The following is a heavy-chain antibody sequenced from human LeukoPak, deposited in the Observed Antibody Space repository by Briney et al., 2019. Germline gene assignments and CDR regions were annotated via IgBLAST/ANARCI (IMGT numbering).Heavy chain of an antibody. D-gene: IGHD3-9*01. CDR3: ARDILTGPYFDY. CDR1: RFTFSDYY. V-gene: IGHV3-11*06. J-gene: IGHJ4*02. CDR2: ISSSSSYT. Sequence: GGSLRLSCAASRFTFSDYYMSWICQARGKGLEWVSYISSSSSYTNYADSVKGRFTISRDNAKNSLYLQMNSLRAEDTAVYYCARDILTGPYFDYWGQGTLLTVSS.